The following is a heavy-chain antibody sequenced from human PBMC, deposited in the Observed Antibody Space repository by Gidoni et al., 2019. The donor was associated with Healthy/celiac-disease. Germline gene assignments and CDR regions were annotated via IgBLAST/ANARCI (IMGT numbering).Heavy chain of an antibody. D-gene: IGHD3-22*01. J-gene: IGHJ4*02. V-gene: IGHV3-23*01. CDR2: ISGSGGST. CDR1: GFTFRSFA. CDR3: AKESGYYYDSSGYYWGFDY. Sequence: EVLLLESGGGLVQPGGSLRLSCSASGFTFRSFAMSWVLQASGKGLEWVSAISGSGGSTYYAESVKGRFTISRDNSKNTLYLQMNSLRAEDTAVYYCAKESGYYYDSSGYYWGFDYWGQGTLVTVSS.